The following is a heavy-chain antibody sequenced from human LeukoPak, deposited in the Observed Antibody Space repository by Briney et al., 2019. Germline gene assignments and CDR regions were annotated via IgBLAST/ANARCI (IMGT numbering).Heavy chain of an antibody. J-gene: IGHJ4*02. CDR2: IYYSGST. CDR3: ARRYDYYESGTYHPRLDY. CDR1: GGSISSYY. V-gene: IGHV4-59*08. D-gene: IGHD3-10*01. Sequence: SETLSLTCTVSGGSISSYYWSWIRQPPGKGLEWIGYIYYSGSTNYNPSLKSRVTISVDTSKNQFSLKLSSVTAADTAVYYCARRYDYYESGTYHPRLDYWGQGTLVTVSS.